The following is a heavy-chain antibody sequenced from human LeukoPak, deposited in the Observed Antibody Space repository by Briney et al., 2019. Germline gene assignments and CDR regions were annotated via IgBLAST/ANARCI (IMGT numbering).Heavy chain of an antibody. Sequence: SQTLSLSCTVSGRSISSYYWSSIRHPAGNGLGCIQRIYTSGSTNYNPSLKSRVTMSVDTSKNQFSLKLSSVTAADTAVYYCARASARRQYYYYYYMDVWGKGTTVTVSS. J-gene: IGHJ6*03. D-gene: IGHD6-6*01. CDR3: ARASARRQYYYYYYMDV. CDR1: GRSISSYY. CDR2: IYTSGST. V-gene: IGHV4-4*07.